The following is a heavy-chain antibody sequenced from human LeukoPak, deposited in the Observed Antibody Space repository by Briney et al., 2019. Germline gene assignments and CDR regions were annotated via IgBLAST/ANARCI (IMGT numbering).Heavy chain of an antibody. CDR2: IYYSGST. D-gene: IGHD5-24*01. J-gene: IGHJ2*01. V-gene: IGHV4-59*01. CDR3: ASSDGSGWYFDH. CDR1: GGSISSYY. Sequence: KPSETLSLTCTVSGGSISSYYWSWIRQPPGKGLEWIGYIYYSGSTNYNPSLKSRVTISVDTSKNQFSLKLSSVTAADTAVYYCASSDGSGWYFDHWGRGTLVTVSS.